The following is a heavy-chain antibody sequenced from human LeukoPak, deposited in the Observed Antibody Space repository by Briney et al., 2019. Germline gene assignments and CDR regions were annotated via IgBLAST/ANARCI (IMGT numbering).Heavy chain of an antibody. CDR2: TSYDESHK. D-gene: IGHD5-12*01. CDR3: ARAPRRYGGYGPYFDY. CDR1: GFTFSTNA. Sequence: PGRSLRLSCAASGFTFSTNAMHWVRQAPGKGLEWVAVTSYDESHKYYADSVKGRFTISRDTANNTLYLQMNSQRAGDTAVYYCARAPRRYGGYGPYFDYWGQGTLVTVSS. V-gene: IGHV3-30-3*01. J-gene: IGHJ4*02.